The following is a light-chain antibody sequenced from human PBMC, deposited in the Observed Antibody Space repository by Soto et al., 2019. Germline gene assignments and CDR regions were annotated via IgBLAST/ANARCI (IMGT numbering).Light chain of an antibody. V-gene: IGKV1-17*01. CDR1: QGIGHD. Sequence: DIQMTQSPFSLSASVGDRVTITCRASQGIGHDLGWYQQKPGKAPQRLIYAASSLQSGVPSRFRGSGSGTQFSLTICSLQREDIATYYCLQHNTYSLSFGGATKVEIK. J-gene: IGKJ4*01. CDR2: AAS. CDR3: LQHNTYSLS.